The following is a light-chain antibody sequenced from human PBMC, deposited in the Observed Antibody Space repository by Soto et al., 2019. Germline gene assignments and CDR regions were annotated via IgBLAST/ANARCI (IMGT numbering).Light chain of an antibody. Sequence: EIVLTQSPVTLSLSPGESATLSCRASQSVSRYLAWYQKKPGQAPRLLISDASKRATGIPARFSGSGSGTDFTLTISSLEPEDFAVYYCQHRSNWPGAFGQGTKLEI. CDR1: QSVSRY. CDR3: QHRSNWPGA. CDR2: DAS. J-gene: IGKJ2*01. V-gene: IGKV3-11*01.